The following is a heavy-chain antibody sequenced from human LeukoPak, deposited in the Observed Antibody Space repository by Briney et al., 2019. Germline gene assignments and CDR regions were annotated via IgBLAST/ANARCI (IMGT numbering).Heavy chain of an antibody. CDR1: GGTFSSYA. V-gene: IGHV1-2*02. CDR3: VRDRTKYCSSTSCPLDY. Sequence: ASVKVSCKASGGTFSSYAISWVRQAPGQGLEWMGWINPYSGGTNYAQKFQGRVTMTRDTSISTAYMELSRLRSDDTAVFYCVRDRTKYCSSTSCPLDYWGQGTLVTVSS. J-gene: IGHJ4*02. CDR2: INPYSGGT. D-gene: IGHD2-2*01.